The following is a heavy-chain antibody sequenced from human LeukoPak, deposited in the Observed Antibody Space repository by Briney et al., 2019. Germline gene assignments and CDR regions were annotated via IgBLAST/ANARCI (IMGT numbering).Heavy chain of an antibody. CDR2: IYSGGST. CDR3: ARGSWAYGMDV. J-gene: IGHJ6*02. Sequence: PGGSLRLSCAASGFTVSSNCMSWVRQAPGKGLEWVSVIYSGGSTYYADSVKGRFTISRDNSKNTLYLQMNSLRAEDTAVYYCARGSWAYGMDVWGQGTTVTVSS. V-gene: IGHV3-66*01. CDR1: GFTVSSNC. D-gene: IGHD1-26*01.